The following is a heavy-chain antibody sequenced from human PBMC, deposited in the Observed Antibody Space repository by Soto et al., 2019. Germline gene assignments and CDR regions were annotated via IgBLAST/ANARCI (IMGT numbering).Heavy chain of an antibody. V-gene: IGHV4-34*01. Sequence: SETLCLTCAVYGGSFSGYYWSWIRQPPGKGLEWIGEINHSGSTNYNPSLKSRVTVSVDTSKNQFSLELSSVTAADTAVYYCARLQQWLVPPYYYYGMDVWGQGTTVT. J-gene: IGHJ6*02. CDR1: GGSFSGYY. CDR3: ARLQQWLVPPYYYYGMDV. D-gene: IGHD6-19*01. CDR2: INHSGST.